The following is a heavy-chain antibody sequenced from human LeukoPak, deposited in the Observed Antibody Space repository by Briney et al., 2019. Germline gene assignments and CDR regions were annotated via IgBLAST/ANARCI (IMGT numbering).Heavy chain of an antibody. D-gene: IGHD5-12*01. Sequence: PSETLSLTCAVYGGSFSGYYWSWIRQPPGKGLEWIGEINHSGSTNYNPSLKSRVTISVDTSKNQFSLQLSSVTAADTAVYYCARWRRQWLRLLNMDVWGKGTTVTVSS. V-gene: IGHV4-34*01. J-gene: IGHJ6*03. CDR3: ARWRRQWLRLLNMDV. CDR1: GGSFSGYY. CDR2: INHSGST.